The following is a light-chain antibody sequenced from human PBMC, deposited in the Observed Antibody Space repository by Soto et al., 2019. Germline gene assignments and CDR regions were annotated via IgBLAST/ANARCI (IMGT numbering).Light chain of an antibody. CDR3: MSYVGSNIFV. CDR2: EVT. J-gene: IGLJ1*01. V-gene: IGLV2-8*01. Sequence: QSVLTQPPSASGSPGQSVTISCTGTSGDVGGYYYVSWYQHHPGKVPKLIIYEVTKQPSGVPDRFSGSKSGNTASLTVSGLQAEDEADYYCMSYVGSNIFVFGTGTKVTVL. CDR1: SGDVGGYYY.